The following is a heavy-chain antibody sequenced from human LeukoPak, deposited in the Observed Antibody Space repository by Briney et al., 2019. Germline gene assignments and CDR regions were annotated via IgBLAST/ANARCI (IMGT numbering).Heavy chain of an antibody. J-gene: IGHJ4*02. CDR1: GYTFTRNG. V-gene: IGHV1-18*01. CDR2: ISVDNGNT. D-gene: IGHD4-17*01. Sequence: ASVKVSCKASGYTFTRNGISWVRQAPGQGLEWMGWISVDNGNTNYAQKFQGRVTMTTDTSTSTANMELKSLRSDDTAVYYCARDKYGDYVGYWGQGTLVTVSS. CDR3: ARDKYGDYVGY.